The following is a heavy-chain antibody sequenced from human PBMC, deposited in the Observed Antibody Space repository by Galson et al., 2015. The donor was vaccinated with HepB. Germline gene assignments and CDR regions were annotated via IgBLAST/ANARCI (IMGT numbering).Heavy chain of an antibody. J-gene: IGHJ5*02. V-gene: IGHV1-2*06. CDR1: GYTFTGYY. D-gene: IGHD2-15*01. Sequence: SVKVSCKASGYTFTGYYMHWVRQALGQGLEWMGRINPNSGGTNYAQKFQGRVTMTRDTSISTAYMELSRLRSDDTAVYYCATAATAGGWWFDPWGQGTLVTVSS. CDR3: ATAATAGGWWFDP. CDR2: INPNSGGT.